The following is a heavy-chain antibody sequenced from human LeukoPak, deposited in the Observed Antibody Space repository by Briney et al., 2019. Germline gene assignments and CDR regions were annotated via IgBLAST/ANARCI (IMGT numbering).Heavy chain of an antibody. J-gene: IGHJ6*03. V-gene: IGHV1-8*01. D-gene: IGHD5-24*01. CDR2: MNPNSGNT. CDR3: ARGAGATISSYYYYYMDV. CDR1: GYTFTSYD. Sequence: GASVKVSCKASGYTFTSYDINWVRQATGQGLEWMGWMNPNSGNTGYAQKFQVRVTMTRNTSISTAYMELSSLRSEDTAVYYCARGAGATISSYYYYYMDVWGKGTTVTVSS.